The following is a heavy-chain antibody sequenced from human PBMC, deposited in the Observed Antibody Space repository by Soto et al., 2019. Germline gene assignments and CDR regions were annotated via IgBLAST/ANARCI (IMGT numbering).Heavy chain of an antibody. CDR2: IMPIFGTP. J-gene: IGHJ6*02. D-gene: IGHD3-3*02. CDR1: GGTFSSYA. V-gene: IGHV1-69*12. CDR3: ARDKDRPQLGGNYYYIMDV. Sequence: QVQLVQSGSEVKKPGSSVKVSCKASGGTFSSYAISWVRQVPGQGLEWMGGIMPIFGTPDYAQKFQGRVTITADESTSIAYMELSSLRSEGTGVYYCARDKDRPQLGGNYYYIMDVWGQGTTVTVSS.